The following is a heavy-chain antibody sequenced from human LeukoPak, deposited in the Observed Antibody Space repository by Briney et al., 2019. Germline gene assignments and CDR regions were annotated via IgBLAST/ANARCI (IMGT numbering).Heavy chain of an antibody. CDR3: ARDIHAFRYFDWLSPFDY. D-gene: IGHD3-9*01. J-gene: IGHJ4*02. CDR2: ISAYNGNT. CDR1: GYTFTSYG. V-gene: IGHV1-18*04. Sequence: GASVKDSCKASGYTFTSYGISWVRQAPGQGLEWMGWISAYNGNTNYAQKLQGRDTMTTDTSTGTAYMELRSLRSDDTAVYYCARDIHAFRYFDWLSPFDYWGQGTLVTVSS.